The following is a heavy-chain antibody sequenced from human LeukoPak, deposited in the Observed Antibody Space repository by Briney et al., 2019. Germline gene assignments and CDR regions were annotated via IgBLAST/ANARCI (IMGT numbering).Heavy chain of an antibody. Sequence: AAVKVSCKASGYTFSSYDINWVRQATGQGLEWMGWMNPNSGNTGYAQKFQGRVTMTRNTSISTAYMEASSLRSDDTAVYYCARAPDCSGGSCYLWFDPWGQGTLVTVSS. D-gene: IGHD2-15*01. CDR3: ARAPDCSGGSCYLWFDP. CDR2: MNPNSGNT. V-gene: IGHV1-8*01. CDR1: GYTFSSYD. J-gene: IGHJ5*02.